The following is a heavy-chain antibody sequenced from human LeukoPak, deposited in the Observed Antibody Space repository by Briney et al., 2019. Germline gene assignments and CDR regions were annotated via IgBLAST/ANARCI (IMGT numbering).Heavy chain of an antibody. D-gene: IGHD3-16*02. V-gene: IGHV3-23*01. CDR3: AKDLSDYVWGSYRSRGSFDY. Sequence: GGSLRLSCAASGFTFSSYAMSWVRQAPGKGLEWVSAISGSGGSTYYADSVKGRFTISRDNSKNTLYLQMNSLRAEDTAVYYCAKDLSDYVWGSYRSRGSFDYWGQGTLVTVSS. J-gene: IGHJ4*02. CDR2: ISGSGGST. CDR1: GFTFSSYA.